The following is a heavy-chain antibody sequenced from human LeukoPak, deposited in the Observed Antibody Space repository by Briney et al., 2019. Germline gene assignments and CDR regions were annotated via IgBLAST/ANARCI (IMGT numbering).Heavy chain of an antibody. D-gene: IGHD6-13*01. CDR3: ARESESSSWPYYYYYYMDV. Sequence: SETLSLTCTVSGYSISSGYYWGWIRQPPGKGLEWIGSIYHSGSTYYNPSLKSRVTISVDTSKNQFSLKLSSVTAADTAVYYCARESESSSWPYYYYYYMDVWGKGTTVTVSS. CDR2: IYHSGST. J-gene: IGHJ6*03. CDR1: GYSISSGYY. V-gene: IGHV4-38-2*02.